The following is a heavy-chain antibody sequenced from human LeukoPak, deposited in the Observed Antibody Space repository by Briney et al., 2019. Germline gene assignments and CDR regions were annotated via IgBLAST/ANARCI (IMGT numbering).Heavy chain of an antibody. CDR1: GFTFSSYS. CDR2: ISSRSSYI. J-gene: IGHJ4*02. Sequence: GGSLRLSCAASGFTFSSYSMNWVRQAPGKGLEWVSSISSRSSYIYYADSVKGRFTISRDNAKNSLYLQMNSLRGEDTAVYYCARGTSSGLDYWGQGTLVTVSS. CDR3: ARGTSSGLDY. V-gene: IGHV3-21*01. D-gene: IGHD6-25*01.